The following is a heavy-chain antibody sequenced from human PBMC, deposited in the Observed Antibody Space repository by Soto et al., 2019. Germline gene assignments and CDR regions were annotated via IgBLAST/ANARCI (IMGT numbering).Heavy chain of an antibody. Sequence: QVQLVESGGGVVQPGRSLRLSCAASGFTFSDYGIHWVRQAPGKGLEWVAVISYDGDRKYYADSVKGRFTISRDNSKNTLSLQINSLRVEDTAVYYCAKGRYDFWSGQENWGQGTLGTVSS. CDR1: GFTFSDYG. J-gene: IGHJ4*02. D-gene: IGHD3-3*01. CDR3: AKGRYDFWSGQEN. V-gene: IGHV3-30*18. CDR2: ISYDGDRK.